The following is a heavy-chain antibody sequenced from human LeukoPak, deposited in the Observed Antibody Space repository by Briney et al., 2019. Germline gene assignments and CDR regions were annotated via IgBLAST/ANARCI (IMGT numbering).Heavy chain of an antibody. J-gene: IGHJ4*02. V-gene: IGHV1-18*01. Sequence: ASVKVSCKASGYTFSSYGITWVRQAPGQGLEWMAWISAYNGNTNYAQKLQGRVTVTTDTSTSTAYMELRSLRPDDTAMYYCARGGYDILTGRYYFDYWGQGTLVTVSS. CDR1: GYTFSSYG. CDR2: ISAYNGNT. D-gene: IGHD3-9*01. CDR3: ARGGYDILTGRYYFDY.